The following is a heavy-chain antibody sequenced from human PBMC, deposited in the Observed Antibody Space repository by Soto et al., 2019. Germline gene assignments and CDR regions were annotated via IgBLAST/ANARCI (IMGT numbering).Heavy chain of an antibody. CDR3: ARQSRYYYDSSGYSEGFDY. CDR2: INAGNGNT. CDR1: GYTFTSYA. D-gene: IGHD3-22*01. V-gene: IGHV1-3*01. J-gene: IGHJ4*02. Sequence: ASVKVSCKASGYTFTSYAMHWVRQAPGQRLEWMGWINAGNGNTKYSQKLQGRVTITRDTSASTAYMELSSLRSEDTAVYYCARQSRYYYDSSGYSEGFDYWGQGTLVTVSS.